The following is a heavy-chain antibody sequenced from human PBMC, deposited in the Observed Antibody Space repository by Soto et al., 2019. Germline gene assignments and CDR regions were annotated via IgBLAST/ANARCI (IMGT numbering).Heavy chain of an antibody. CDR1: GYTFTGYY. J-gene: IGHJ6*02. V-gene: IGHV1-2*02. Sequence: ASVKVSCKASGYTFTGYYMHWVRQAPGQGLERMRWINPNSGGTNYAQKFQGRVTMTRDTSISTAYMELSRLRSDDTAVYYCAREGDTAMVKSLYYYYYGMDVWGQGTTVTVSS. CDR2: INPNSGGT. D-gene: IGHD5-18*01. CDR3: AREGDTAMVKSLYYYYYGMDV.